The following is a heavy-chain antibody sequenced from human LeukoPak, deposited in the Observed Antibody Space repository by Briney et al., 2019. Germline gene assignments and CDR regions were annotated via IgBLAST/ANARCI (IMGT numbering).Heavy chain of an antibody. CDR3: ARTTGIAVPFDY. D-gene: IGHD6-19*01. Sequence: PGGSLRLSCAASGFSFNDYAMHWVRQAPGKGLEWVAVISYDGSNKYYADSVKGRFTISRDNSKNTLYLQMNSLRAEDTAVYYCARTTGIAVPFDYWGQGTLVTVSS. CDR1: GFSFNDYA. CDR2: ISYDGSNK. J-gene: IGHJ4*02. V-gene: IGHV3-30*04.